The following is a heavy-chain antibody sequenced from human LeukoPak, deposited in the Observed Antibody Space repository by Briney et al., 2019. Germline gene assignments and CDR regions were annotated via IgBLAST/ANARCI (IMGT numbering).Heavy chain of an antibody. Sequence: SETLSLTCAVYGGSFSGYYWSWIRQPPGKGLEWIGEINHSGSTTYNPSLKSRVTMSVDTSKNQFSLNLRSVTAADTAVYYCARRYDFWSGHYAMDVWGQGTTVTVS. CDR1: GGSFSGYY. CDR2: INHSGST. CDR3: ARRYDFWSGHYAMDV. V-gene: IGHV4-34*01. D-gene: IGHD3-3*01. J-gene: IGHJ6*02.